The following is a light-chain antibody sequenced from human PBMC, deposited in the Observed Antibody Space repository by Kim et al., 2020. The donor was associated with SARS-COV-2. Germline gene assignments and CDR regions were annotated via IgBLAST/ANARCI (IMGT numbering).Light chain of an antibody. CDR3: QQYGSSPT. J-gene: IGKJ1*01. Sequence: EIVLTQSPGTLSLSPGERATLSCRASQSVSSSYLAWYQQKPGQAPSLLIYGASSRATGIPDRFSGSGSGTDFTLTISRLEPEDFAVYYCQQYGSSPTCGQGPKVDIK. CDR1: QSVSSSY. V-gene: IGKV3-20*01. CDR2: GAS.